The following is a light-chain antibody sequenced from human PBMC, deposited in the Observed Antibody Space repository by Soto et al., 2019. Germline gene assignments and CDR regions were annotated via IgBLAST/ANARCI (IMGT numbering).Light chain of an antibody. CDR3: QQYNNYPWT. CDR1: QRVGSW. V-gene: IGKV1-5*03. Sequence: DIQMTQSPSALSASVGDRVTITCRASQRVGSWLAWYQQKPGKAPNLLIYEASSLQGGVPSRFSGSGSGTEVTLTISSLQPDDFATYYCQQYNNYPWTFGQGTKVEFK. J-gene: IGKJ1*01. CDR2: EAS.